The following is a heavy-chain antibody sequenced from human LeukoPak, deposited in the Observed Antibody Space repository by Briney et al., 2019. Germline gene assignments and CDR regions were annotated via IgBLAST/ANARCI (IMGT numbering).Heavy chain of an antibody. Sequence: GGSLRLSCAAPGFTFSSHGMTWVRQAPGKGLERVSAISGSGGSTYYADSMKGRSTISRDNSKNTLYLQMNSLRAEDTAVYYCAKFGLAGSGRYHDAFDIWGQGTMVTVSS. CDR3: AKFGLAGSGRYHDAFDI. D-gene: IGHD3-10*01. J-gene: IGHJ3*02. CDR1: GFTFSSHG. CDR2: ISGSGGST. V-gene: IGHV3-23*01.